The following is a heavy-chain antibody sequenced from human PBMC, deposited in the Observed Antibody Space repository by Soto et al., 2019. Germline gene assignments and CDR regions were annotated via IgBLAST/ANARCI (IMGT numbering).Heavy chain of an antibody. CDR3: ARGGRCVYVKGMDV. CDR1: GGSFSGYD. CDR2: INHSGST. J-gene: IGHJ6*02. V-gene: IGHV4-34*01. Sequence: QVQLQPWGAGLLNPSETLSLTCAVYGGSFSGYDWSWISQPPGKGLEWIGEINHSGSTNYNPSLKSRVTRSVDTSKNQFSLKLSSVTAADTAVYYCARGGRCVYVKGMDVWGQGTTVTVSS. D-gene: IGHD5-12*01.